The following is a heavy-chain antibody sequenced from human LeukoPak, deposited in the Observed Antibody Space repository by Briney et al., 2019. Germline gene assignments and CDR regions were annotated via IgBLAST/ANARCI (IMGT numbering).Heavy chain of an antibody. CDR2: IIPIFGTA. V-gene: IGHV1-69*05. CDR3: AEGSSARNWFDP. J-gene: IGHJ5*02. D-gene: IGHD6-6*01. Sequence: SVKVSCKASGGTFSSYAISWVRQAPGQGLEWMGRIIPIFGTANYAQKFQGRVTTTTDESTSTAYMELSSLRSEDTAVYSCAEGSSARNWFDPWGQGTLVTVSS. CDR1: GGTFSSYA.